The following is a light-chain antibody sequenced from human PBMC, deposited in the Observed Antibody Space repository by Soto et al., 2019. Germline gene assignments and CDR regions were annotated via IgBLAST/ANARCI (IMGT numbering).Light chain of an antibody. V-gene: IGKV1D-16*01. J-gene: IGKJ1*01. CDR3: QQYGSFPPT. CDR1: QGISRW. Sequence: DVQLTQSPSSLSASVGDRVIITCWASQGISRWLAWYQQKPEKAPKSLIYAASTLQSGVPSRFSGSGSGTHFTLTISSLQPEDVATYYCQQYGSFPPTFGRGTKVEI. CDR2: AAS.